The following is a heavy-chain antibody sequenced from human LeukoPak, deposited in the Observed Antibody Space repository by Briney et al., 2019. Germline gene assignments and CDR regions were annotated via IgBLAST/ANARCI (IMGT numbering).Heavy chain of an antibody. CDR2: INAGNGNT. D-gene: IGHD1-26*01. CDR3: ARYITVGATYQHFDY. V-gene: IGHV1-3*01. CDR1: GYTFTSYA. Sequence: ASVKVSCKASGYTFTSYAMHWVRQAPGQRLEWMGWINAGNGNTKYSQKFQGRVTITRDTSASTAHMEVSRLRSDDTAVYYCARYITVGATYQHFDYWGQGTLVTVSS. J-gene: IGHJ4*02.